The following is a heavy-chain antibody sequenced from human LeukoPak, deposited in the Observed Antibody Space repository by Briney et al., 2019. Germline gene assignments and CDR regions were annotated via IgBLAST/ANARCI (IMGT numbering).Heavy chain of an antibody. CDR3: GRALEGSSGWFGEEFEF. D-gene: IGHD6-19*01. CDR2: ISWNSGSI. CDR1: RFIFNMYG. V-gene: IGHV3-9*01. Sequence: GGSLRLSCVASRFIFNMYGMAWVRQAPGKGLEWVSGISWNSGSIGYADSVKGRFTISRDNSKNTLSLQMNSLRVDDTAVYYCGRALEGSSGWFGEEFEFWGQGTPVTVSS. J-gene: IGHJ4*02.